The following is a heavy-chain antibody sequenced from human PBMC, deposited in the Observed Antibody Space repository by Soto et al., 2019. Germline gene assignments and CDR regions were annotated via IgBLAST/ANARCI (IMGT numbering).Heavy chain of an antibody. CDR1: GGSIGRSSSL. Sequence: HLQESGPRLVKPSETLSLTCTVSGGSIGRSSSLWDWVRQAPGKGLEWIGSIYYSGSTYYNPSLKRRFYSSVDTSKDQFSRRVSSVTAADTAVSYCAREYIYGWSGESFYRESYYRYSGMHVWGQGTKVTVSS. J-gene: IGHJ6*02. CDR3: AREYIYGWSGESFYRESYYRYSGMHV. CDR2: IYYSGST. V-gene: IGHV4-39*02. D-gene: IGHD6-19*01.